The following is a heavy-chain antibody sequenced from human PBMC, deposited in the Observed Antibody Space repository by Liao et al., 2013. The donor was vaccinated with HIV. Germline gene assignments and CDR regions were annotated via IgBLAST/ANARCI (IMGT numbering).Heavy chain of an antibody. CDR3: ARVLSRVITHRRVFDP. Sequence: QVQLQQWGAGLLKPSETLSLTCAVYGGSFSDYYWSWIRQPPGKGLEWIGEINHGGSTIHNPSLKSRVTISLDTSKNQFSLKLSSVTAADTAVYYCARVLSRVITHRRVFDPWGQGTLVTVSS. V-gene: IGHV4-34*01. J-gene: IGHJ5*02. CDR2: INHGGST. D-gene: IGHD4-17*01. CDR1: GGSFSDYY.